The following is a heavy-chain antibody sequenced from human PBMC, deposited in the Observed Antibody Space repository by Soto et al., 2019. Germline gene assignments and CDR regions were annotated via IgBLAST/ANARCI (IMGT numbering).Heavy chain of an antibody. J-gene: IGHJ4*02. Sequence: QVQLQESGPGLVKPSETLSLTCTVSGGSISSYYWSWIRQPPGKGLEWSGYIYYSGSTNYNPSLKNRVTISVDTSKNQFSLKLSSVTAADTAVYYCAREKGRSKLDYWGQGTLVTVSS. CDR2: IYYSGST. CDR3: AREKGRSKLDY. V-gene: IGHV4-59*01. CDR1: GGSISSYY.